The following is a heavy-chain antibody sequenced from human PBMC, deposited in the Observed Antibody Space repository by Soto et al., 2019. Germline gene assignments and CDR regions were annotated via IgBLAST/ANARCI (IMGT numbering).Heavy chain of an antibody. V-gene: IGHV3-48*01. CDR1: GFTFSSYS. Sequence: GGSLRLSCAASGFTFSSYSMNWVRQAPGRGLEWVSYISSSGSTIYYADSVKGRFTISRDNATNSLYLQMNSLRAEDTAVYYYVRGGPYGVDSSGYLDNFDFWGEGSQVTVSS. CDR3: VRGGPYGVDSSGYLDNFDF. CDR2: ISSSGSTI. D-gene: IGHD3-22*01. J-gene: IGHJ4*02.